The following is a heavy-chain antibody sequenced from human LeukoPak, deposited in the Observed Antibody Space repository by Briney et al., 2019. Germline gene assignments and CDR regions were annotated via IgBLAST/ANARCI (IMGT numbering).Heavy chain of an antibody. V-gene: IGHV5-51*01. CDR1: GYTFTSYW. D-gene: IGHD1-26*01. J-gene: IGHJ3*02. Sequence: KHGESLKISCKGSGYTFTSYWIGWVRQMPGKGLEWMGIIYPGDSDTRYSPSFQGQVTISADKSISTAYLQWSSLKASDTAMYYCASGIVGVRDAFDIWGQGTMVTVSS. CDR2: IYPGDSDT. CDR3: ASGIVGVRDAFDI.